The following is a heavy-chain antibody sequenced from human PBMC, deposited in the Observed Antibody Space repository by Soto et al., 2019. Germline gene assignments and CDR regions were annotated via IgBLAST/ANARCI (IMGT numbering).Heavy chain of an antibody. CDR1: GFSLSTSGVG. CDR2: IYWNDDK. V-gene: IGHV2-5*01. D-gene: IGHD6-19*01. Sequence: QITLKESGPTLVKPTQTLTLTCTFSGFSLSTSGVGVGCIRQPPGKALEWLALIYWNDDKRYSPSLKSRLSITKDTSKNHVVLTMTSMDPVDTATDYCAHLGRGWIVDYWGQGTLVTVSS. CDR3: AHLGRGWIVDY. J-gene: IGHJ4*02.